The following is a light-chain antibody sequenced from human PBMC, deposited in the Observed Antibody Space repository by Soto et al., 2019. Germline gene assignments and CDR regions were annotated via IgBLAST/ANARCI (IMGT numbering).Light chain of an antibody. J-gene: IGKJ2*01. CDR3: RQSHNLPYT. Sequence: DIQLSQSPSSLSASLGDRVTITCQASRDISNYFNWYQQKPGKAPKLLIYDASNLETGVPSRFRGSGSATHFTIAIRSLQPEDCASYYCRQSHNLPYTFGPGTNLDIK. V-gene: IGKV1-33*01. CDR2: DAS. CDR1: RDISNY.